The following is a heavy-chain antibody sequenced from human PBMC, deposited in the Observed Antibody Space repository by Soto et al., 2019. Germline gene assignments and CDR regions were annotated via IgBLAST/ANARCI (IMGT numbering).Heavy chain of an antibody. D-gene: IGHD2-15*01. J-gene: IGHJ4*02. CDR2: IWYDGSNK. CDR3: ARDGRAATHLDY. V-gene: IGHV3-33*01. CDR1: GFTFSSYG. Sequence: SLRLSCAASGFTFSSYGMHWVRQAPGKGLEWVAVIWYDGSNKYYADSVKGRFTIPRDNSKNTLYLQMNSLRAEDTAVYYCARDGRAATHLDYWGQGTLVTVSS.